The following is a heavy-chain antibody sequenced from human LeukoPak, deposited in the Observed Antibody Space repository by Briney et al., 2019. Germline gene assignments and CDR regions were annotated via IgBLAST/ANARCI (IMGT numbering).Heavy chain of an antibody. Sequence: TGGSLRLSCAASGFTFSNYAMHWARQAPGKGLEWVAFISHDRSNNCHADSVKGRFTISRDNSKNTLYLQMNSLTDEDTAVYYYARDLSGSYMSDYWGQGTLVTVSS. CDR1: GFTFSNYA. D-gene: IGHD3-10*01. CDR3: ARDLSGSYMSDY. J-gene: IGHJ4*02. CDR2: ISHDRSNN. V-gene: IGHV3-30-3*01.